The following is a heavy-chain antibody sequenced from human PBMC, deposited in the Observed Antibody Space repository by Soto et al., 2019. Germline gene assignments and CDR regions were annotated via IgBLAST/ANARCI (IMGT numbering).Heavy chain of an antibody. D-gene: IGHD3-16*02. Sequence: QVQLVPSGAEVKKPWAAVKVSCEASGYTFTSSGISGVRQAPGQGLELVFWISAYNGNTNYAQELQGRVTMTTDTSTVTAYIDFSSLRSDDTAVYYFARTDYDYIWPSYRTTGSFDYCHEGTQDTVSS. V-gene: IGHV1-18*01. CDR3: ARTDYDYIWPSYRTTGSFDY. J-gene: IGHJ4*02. CDR2: ISAYNGNT. CDR1: GYTFTSSG.